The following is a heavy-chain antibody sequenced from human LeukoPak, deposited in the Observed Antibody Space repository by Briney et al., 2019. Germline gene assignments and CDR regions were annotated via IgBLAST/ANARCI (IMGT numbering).Heavy chain of an antibody. CDR1: GYTFTSYY. D-gene: IGHD5-24*01. Sequence: ASVKVSCKASGYTFTSYYMHWVRQAPGQGLEWMGIINPSGGSASYAQKFQGRATLTRATSTSTVYMELSSLRSEDTAVYYCASVYKNGMDVWGQGTTVIVSS. CDR3: ASVYKNGMDV. V-gene: IGHV1-46*01. CDR2: INPSGGSA. J-gene: IGHJ6*02.